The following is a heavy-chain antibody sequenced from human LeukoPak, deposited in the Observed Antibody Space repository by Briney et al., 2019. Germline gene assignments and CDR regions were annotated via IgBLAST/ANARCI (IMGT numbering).Heavy chain of an antibody. J-gene: IGHJ6*03. D-gene: IGHD5-18*01. V-gene: IGHV4-59*08. Sequence: KTSETLSLTCTVSGGSISSYYWSWIRQPPGKGLEWIGYIYYSGSTNYNPSLKSRVTISVDTSKNQFSLKLSSVTAADTAVYYCARYSYGSYYYYMDVWGKGTTVTISS. CDR2: IYYSGST. CDR3: ARYSYGSYYYYMDV. CDR1: GGSISSYY.